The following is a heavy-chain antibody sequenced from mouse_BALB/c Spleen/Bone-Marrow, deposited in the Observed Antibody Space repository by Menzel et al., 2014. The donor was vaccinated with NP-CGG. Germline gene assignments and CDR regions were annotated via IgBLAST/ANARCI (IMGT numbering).Heavy chain of an antibody. CDR1: GDPTTSGY. CDR3: ARYNGNYFDY. J-gene: IGHJ2*01. V-gene: IGHV3-8*02. Sequence: EVQLQQSGPSLVKPSQTLSLTCSVTGDPTTSGYWNWIRKFPGNKLEYMGYISYSGSTYYNPSLKSRISITRDTSKNQYYLQLNSVTTEDTATFYCARYNGNYFDYWGQGTTLTVSS. D-gene: IGHD2-1*01. CDR2: ISYSGST.